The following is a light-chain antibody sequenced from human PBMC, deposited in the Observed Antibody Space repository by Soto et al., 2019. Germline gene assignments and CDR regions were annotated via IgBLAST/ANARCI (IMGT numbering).Light chain of an antibody. J-gene: IGLJ2*01. CDR3: AAWDDTLNGVV. V-gene: IGLV1-47*01. CDR2: SNN. Sequence: QAVVTQPPSASGTPGQRVTISCSGSSSNIGSNYVYWYQHLPGTAPKLLIYSNNQRPSGVPDRFSGSKSGTSASLAISGLRSEDEADYYCAAWDDTLNGVVFGGGTKLTVL. CDR1: SSNIGSNY.